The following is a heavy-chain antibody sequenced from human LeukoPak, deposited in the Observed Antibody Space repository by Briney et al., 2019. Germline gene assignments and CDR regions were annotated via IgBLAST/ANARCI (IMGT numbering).Heavy chain of an antibody. J-gene: IGHJ4*02. Sequence: HAGGSLRLSCAASGFTFSSYAMSWVRQAPGKGPEWVSAISISGENTYYADSVKGRFTISRDTSRNTLYLQMHSLRAEDTAVYYCARLISTSSSRFSDYWGQGTLVTVSS. CDR1: GFTFSSYA. CDR3: ARLISTSSSRFSDY. CDR2: ISISGENT. V-gene: IGHV3-23*01. D-gene: IGHD6-6*01.